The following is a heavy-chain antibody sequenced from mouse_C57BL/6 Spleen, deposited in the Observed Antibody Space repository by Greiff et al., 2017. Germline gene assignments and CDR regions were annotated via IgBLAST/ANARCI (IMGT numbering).Heavy chain of an antibody. V-gene: IGHV5-4*01. Sequence: DVHLVESGGGLVKPGGSLKLSCAASGFTFSSYAMSWVRQTPEKRLEWVATISDGGSYTYYPDSVKGRFTISRDNAKNTLYLQMSSLKSEDTAMYYCARGTGTAAMDYWGQGTSVTVSS. CDR1: GFTFSSYA. CDR3: ARGTGTAAMDY. J-gene: IGHJ4*01. CDR2: ISDGGSYT. D-gene: IGHD4-1*01.